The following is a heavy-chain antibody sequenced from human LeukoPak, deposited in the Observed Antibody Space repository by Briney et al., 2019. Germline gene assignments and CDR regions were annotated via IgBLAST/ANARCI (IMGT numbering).Heavy chain of an antibody. CDR2: ISTYNNNR. V-gene: IGHV1-18*01. D-gene: IGHD5-24*01. CDR1: GYPFTSFG. CDR3: ARDRRDGYNSGLYY. Sequence: ASVKVSCKASGYPFTSFGINWVRQAPGQGPEWMGWISTYNNNRNYAQKLQGRITLTIEKSSDTAYMELRSLRSDDTAVYYCARDRRDGYNSGLYYWGQGTLVTVSS. J-gene: IGHJ4*02.